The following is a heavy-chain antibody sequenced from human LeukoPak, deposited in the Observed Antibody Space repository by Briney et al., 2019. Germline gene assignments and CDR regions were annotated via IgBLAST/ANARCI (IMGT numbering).Heavy chain of an antibody. CDR1: GGSISSGDYY. CDR2: IYYSGST. V-gene: IGHV4-30-4*01. J-gene: IGHJ5*02. D-gene: IGHD3-10*01. CDR3: ARGCMVRGVKGNWFDP. Sequence: PSQTLSLTCTVSGGSISSGDYYWSWIRQPPGKGLEWIGYIYYSGSTYYNPSLKSRVTISVDTSKNQFSLELSSVTAADTAVYYCARGCMVRGVKGNWFDPWGQGTLVTVSS.